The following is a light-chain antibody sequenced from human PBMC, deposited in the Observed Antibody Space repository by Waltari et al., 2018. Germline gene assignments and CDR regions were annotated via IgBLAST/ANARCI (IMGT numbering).Light chain of an antibody. CDR3: CSYGGGTTFVV. V-gene: IGLV2-23*02. CDR1: TRDIGNYKI. CDR2: EVS. Sequence: QSALTQPASVSGSPGQSITISCTGTTRDIGNYKIVSWYQQHPGKVPKLMIYEVSERPAGVSNRFSGSKSGNTASLTISGLQAEDEADYYCCSYGGGTTFVVFGGGTKLTVL. J-gene: IGLJ2*01.